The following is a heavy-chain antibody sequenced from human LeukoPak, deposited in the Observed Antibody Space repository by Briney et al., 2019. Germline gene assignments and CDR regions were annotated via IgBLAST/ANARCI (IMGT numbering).Heavy chain of an antibody. V-gene: IGHV3-7*04. J-gene: IGHJ4*02. CDR3: AKDALISFRGAWSQSDY. Sequence: GGSLRLSCAASGFTFSSYWMTWIRQAPGKGLEWVALIKEYATESHSVDSVKGRFTISLDNTKNSLFLQLNSLRAEDTAVYYCAKDALISFRGAWSQSDYWGQGTLVTVSS. CDR2: IKEYATES. D-gene: IGHD3-16*02. CDR1: GFTFSSYW.